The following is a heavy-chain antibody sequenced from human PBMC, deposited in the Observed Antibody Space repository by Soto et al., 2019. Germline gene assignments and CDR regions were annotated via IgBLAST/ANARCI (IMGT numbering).Heavy chain of an antibody. V-gene: IGHV3-21*01. J-gene: IGHJ6*02. CDR2: ISSSSSYI. D-gene: IGHD1-26*01. CDR1: GFTFSSYS. CDR3: ARGPRVGATTQGEDYYYGMDV. Sequence: PWGSLRLSCAASGFTFSSYSMSWFRQSPGKGLEWVSSISSSSSYIYYADSVKGRFTISRDNAKNSLYLQMNSLRAEDTAVYYCARGPRVGATTQGEDYYYGMDVWGQGTTVTVSS.